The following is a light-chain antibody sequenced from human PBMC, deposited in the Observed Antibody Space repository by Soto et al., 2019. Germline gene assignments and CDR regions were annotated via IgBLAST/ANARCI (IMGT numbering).Light chain of an antibody. CDR3: SSFAGGGNPVL. V-gene: IGLV2-8*01. Sequence: QSALTQPPSASWSLGQSVTISCTGTSSDVGGYNYVSWHQQHPGKAPKVMIYEGTNRPPGVPDRFSGSKSGNTASLTVSGLQAEDEADYYCSSFAGGGNPVLLGGGTKLTVL. CDR2: EGT. CDR1: SSDVGGYNY. J-gene: IGLJ2*01.